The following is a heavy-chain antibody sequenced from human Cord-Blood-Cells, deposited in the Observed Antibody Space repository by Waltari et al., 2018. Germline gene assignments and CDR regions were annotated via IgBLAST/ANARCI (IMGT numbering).Heavy chain of an antibody. CDR1: GGSISSSSYY. V-gene: IGHV4-39*01. CDR3: ARQVWESIDY. D-gene: IGHD1-26*01. J-gene: IGHJ4*02. CDR2: IYYSGST. Sequence: QLQLQESGPGLVKPSETLSPTCTVSGGSISSSSYYWGWIRQPPGKGLEWIGCIYYSGSTYYNPSLKSRVTISVDTSKNQFSLKLSSVTAADTAVYYCARQVWESIDYWGQGTLVTVAS.